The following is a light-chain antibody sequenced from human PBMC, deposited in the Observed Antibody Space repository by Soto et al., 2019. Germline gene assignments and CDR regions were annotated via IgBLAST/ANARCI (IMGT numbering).Light chain of an antibody. J-gene: IGLJ1*01. V-gene: IGLV2-14*01. CDR2: DVS. CDR1: SSDVGGYNY. CDR3: RSYTSSSTLVV. Sequence: QSALTQPASVSGSPGQSITISCTGTSSDVGGYNYVSWYQQHPGKAPKLMIYDVSNRPSGVSNRFSGSKSGNTAFLPISGLQAEDEADYYCRSYTSSSTLVVFGTGTKVTVL.